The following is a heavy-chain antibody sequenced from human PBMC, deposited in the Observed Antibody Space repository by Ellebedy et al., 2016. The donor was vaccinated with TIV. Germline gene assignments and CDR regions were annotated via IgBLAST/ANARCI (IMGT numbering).Heavy chain of an antibody. V-gene: IGHV3-74*01. CDR3: ARDPVGVGPAFDI. J-gene: IGHJ3*02. Sequence: GESLKISCVASGFTFSTSWMHWVRQAPGKGLVWVSRIKTDGSYTTYADSVKGRFTISRDNSKNTLYLQMNSLRAEDTAVYYCARDPVGVGPAFDIWGQGTMVTVSS. CDR1: GFTFSTSW. D-gene: IGHD4-23*01. CDR2: IKTDGSYT.